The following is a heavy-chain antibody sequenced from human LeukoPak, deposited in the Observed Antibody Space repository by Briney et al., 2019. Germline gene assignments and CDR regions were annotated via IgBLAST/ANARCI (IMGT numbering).Heavy chain of an antibody. CDR2: ISGSGGST. Sequence: PGASLRLSCVVSGFTFSSYAMSWVRQAPGKGLEWVSAISGSGGSTYYADSVKSRFTITRDNSKNTLYLQMNSLRAEDTAVYYCAKGIYPRYFDYWGQGTLVTVSS. CDR1: GFTFSSYA. V-gene: IGHV3-23*01. CDR3: AKGIYPRYFDY. J-gene: IGHJ4*02. D-gene: IGHD2-2*02.